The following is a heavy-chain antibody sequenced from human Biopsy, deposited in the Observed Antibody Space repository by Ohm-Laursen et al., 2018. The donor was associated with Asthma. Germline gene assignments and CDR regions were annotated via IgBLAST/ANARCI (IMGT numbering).Heavy chain of an antibody. V-gene: IGHV3-30*01. Sequence: RSLRLSCAASGFSFSNFAIHWVRQAPGKGLEWVGVISKDASTQDYAGSAKGRFTMARDNSKNTLDLQMNSLREEDTAVYYCVRDGTDDAFDIWGQGTVVSVSS. CDR3: VRDGTDDAFDI. CDR2: ISKDASTQ. J-gene: IGHJ3*02. CDR1: GFSFSNFA. D-gene: IGHD1-1*01.